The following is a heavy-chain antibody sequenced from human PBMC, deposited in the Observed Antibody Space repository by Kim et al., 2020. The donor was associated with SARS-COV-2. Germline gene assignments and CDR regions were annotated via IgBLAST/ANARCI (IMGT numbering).Heavy chain of an antibody. CDR3: VRDFGGPNDY. Sequence: GGSLRLSCAASGFSFSNSDMHWVRQATGKGLEWVSSIGTVGDTYYAGSVKGRFTISRENAKNSLYLQMNSLRAGDTAVYYCVRDFGGPNDYWGQGTLVTVSS. D-gene: IGHD3-16*01. CDR1: GFSFSNSD. J-gene: IGHJ4*02. CDR2: IGTVGDT. V-gene: IGHV3-13*01.